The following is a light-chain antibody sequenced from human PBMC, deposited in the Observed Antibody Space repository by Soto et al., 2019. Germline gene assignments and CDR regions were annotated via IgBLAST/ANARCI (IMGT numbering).Light chain of an antibody. CDR3: QQYNNY. V-gene: IGKV1-5*01. CDR2: DAS. Sequence: DIQMNQSPSTLSASVGDRVTITCRSRQSISYWLSWYQQKPGKAPKLLIYDASKLEAGVPSRFSGSGSGTDFTLTISSLQPNDFATYYCQQYNNYFGQGTKLEIK. J-gene: IGKJ2*01. CDR1: QSISYW.